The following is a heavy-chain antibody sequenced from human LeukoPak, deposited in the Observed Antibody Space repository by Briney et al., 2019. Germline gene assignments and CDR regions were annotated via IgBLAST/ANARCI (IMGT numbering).Heavy chain of an antibody. V-gene: IGHV3-20*01. CDR2: INWSGGSK. CDR1: GFTFDDYG. D-gene: IGHD6-13*01. CDR3: ARGTLKAAATVFYY. Sequence: GGSLRLSCAASGFTFDDYGMNWVRQAPGKGLEWVSGINWSGGSKGYADSVKGRFTISRDNAKNSLYLQMNRLRAEDTALYDSARGTLKAAATVFYYWGQGNLVTVSS. J-gene: IGHJ4*02.